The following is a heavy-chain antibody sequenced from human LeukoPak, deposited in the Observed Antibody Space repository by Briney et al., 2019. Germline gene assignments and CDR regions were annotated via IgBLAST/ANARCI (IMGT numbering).Heavy chain of an antibody. CDR1: GGSINSYY. V-gene: IGHV4-59*01. Sequence: SVALSLTCTASGGSINSYYWNWIPQPPGKGREWIGCIYDSGSTKYNPSLKSRVTISVDTSKNQLSLKMSSVTAADTAVYYCARDAVATGIGAFDIWGQGTMVTVSS. D-gene: IGHD5-12*01. J-gene: IGHJ3*02. CDR3: ARDAVATGIGAFDI. CDR2: IYDSGST.